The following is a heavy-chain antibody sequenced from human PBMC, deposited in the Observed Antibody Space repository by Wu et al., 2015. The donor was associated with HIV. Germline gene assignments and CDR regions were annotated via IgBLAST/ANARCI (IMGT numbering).Heavy chain of an antibody. D-gene: IGHD3-9*01. Sequence: QVQLVQSGAEVKKPGSSVKVSCKASGGTFSSYAISWVRQAPGQGLEWMGRIIPIFGTANYAQKFQGRVTITADESTSTAYMELSSLRSEDTAVYYCARDELRYFDWSPGWFDPWGQGTLVTVSS. CDR1: GGTFSSYA. CDR3: ARDELRYFDWSPGWFDP. V-gene: IGHV1-69*13. J-gene: IGHJ5*02. CDR2: IIPIFGTA.